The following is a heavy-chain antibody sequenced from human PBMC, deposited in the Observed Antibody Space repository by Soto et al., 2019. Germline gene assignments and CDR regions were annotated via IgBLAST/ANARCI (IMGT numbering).Heavy chain of an antibody. CDR3: ATAYCSSTSCYENYSYGMDV. Sequence: QVQLVQSGAEVKKPGASVKVSCKASGYTFTSYAMHWVRQAPGQRLEWMGWINAGNGNTKYSQKFQGRVTITRDTSCSTAYMELSSLRSEDTAVYYCATAYCSSTSCYENYSYGMDVWGQGATVTFSS. V-gene: IGHV1-3*01. D-gene: IGHD2-2*01. CDR2: INAGNGNT. J-gene: IGHJ6*02. CDR1: GYTFTSYA.